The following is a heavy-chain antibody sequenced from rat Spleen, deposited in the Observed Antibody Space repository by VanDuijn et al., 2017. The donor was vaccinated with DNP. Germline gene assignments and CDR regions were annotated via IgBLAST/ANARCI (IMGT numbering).Heavy chain of an antibody. Sequence: EVQLVESGGGPVQPGRSLKVSCVASGFIFSNYWMTWIRQAPGKGLEWVASITKTGDSTYYSDSVKGRFSISRDNAKSTLYLQVNSLRSEDTATYYCTRQTTEGMGWGQGVMVTVSS. V-gene: IGHV5-31*01. CDR1: GFIFSNYW. D-gene: IGHD1-11*01. CDR3: TRQTTEGMG. J-gene: IGHJ2*01. CDR2: ITKTGDST.